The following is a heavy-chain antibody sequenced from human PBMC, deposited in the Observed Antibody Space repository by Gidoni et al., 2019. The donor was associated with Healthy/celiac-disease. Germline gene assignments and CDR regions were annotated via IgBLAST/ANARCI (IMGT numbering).Heavy chain of an antibody. V-gene: IGHV4-59*01. Sequence: QVQLQESGPGLVKPSETLSLTCPVSGGSISSYYWSWIRQPPGKGLEWIGYIYYSGSTNYNPSLKSRVTISVDTSKNQFSLKLSSVTAADTAVYYCARDRSGWYYFDYWGQGTLVTVSS. CDR1: GGSISSYY. CDR2: IYYSGST. J-gene: IGHJ4*02. D-gene: IGHD6-19*01. CDR3: ARDRSGWYYFDY.